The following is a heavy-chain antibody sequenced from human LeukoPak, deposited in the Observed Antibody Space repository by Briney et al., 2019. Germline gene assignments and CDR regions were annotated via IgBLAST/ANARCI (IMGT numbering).Heavy chain of an antibody. CDR2: FDPEDGET. D-gene: IGHD1-26*01. CDR3: AIGIVGASWDWNFDY. CDR1: GYTFTDYY. Sequence: ASVKVSCKASGYTFTDYYMHWVRQAPGKGLEWMGGFDPEDGETIYAQKFQGRVTMTEDTSTDTAYMELSSLRSEDTAVYYCAIGIVGASWDWNFDYWGQGTLVTVSS. V-gene: IGHV1-24*01. J-gene: IGHJ4*02.